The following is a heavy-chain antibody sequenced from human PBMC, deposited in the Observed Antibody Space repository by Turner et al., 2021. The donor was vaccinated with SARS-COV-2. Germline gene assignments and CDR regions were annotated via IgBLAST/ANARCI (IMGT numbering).Heavy chain of an antibody. CDR1: GYTLTELS. CDR2: FDPEDGET. CDR3: ATGYQLRVNWFDP. Sequence: QVQLVQSGAEVKKTGASVKVSCKISGYTLTELSMYWVRQAPGKGLEWMVGFDPEDGETLYAQNFQGRVTMTEDTSTDTAYMELSSLRSEDTAVYFCATGYQLRVNWFDPWGQVTLVTVSS. J-gene: IGHJ5*02. D-gene: IGHD2-2*01. V-gene: IGHV1-24*01.